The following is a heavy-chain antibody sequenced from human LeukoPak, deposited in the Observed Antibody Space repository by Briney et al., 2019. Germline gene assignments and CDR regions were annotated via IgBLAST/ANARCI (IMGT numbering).Heavy chain of an antibody. J-gene: IGHJ4*02. D-gene: IGHD3-10*01. Sequence: PGGSLRLSCAASGLTFSTFAMSWVRQAPGRGLVWVSRISGDGSSTSYADSVKGRFIISRDNAKNTLFLQMNSLRVDDTAVYYCTSGYASGSPDYWGQGTLVTVSS. CDR2: ISGDGSST. CDR3: TSGYASGSPDY. V-gene: IGHV3-74*01. CDR1: GLTFSTFA.